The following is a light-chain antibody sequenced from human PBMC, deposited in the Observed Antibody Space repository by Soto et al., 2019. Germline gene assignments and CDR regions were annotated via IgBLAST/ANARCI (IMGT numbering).Light chain of an antibody. CDR3: QQYGSSPLT. CDR1: QSLTSY. CDR2: GAS. Sequence: EIVMTQPPATLSVSPGETATLSCRASQSLTSYLAWYQQKPDQAPRLLIYGASSRATGIPDRFSGSGSGTDFTLTISRLEPEDFAVYYCQQYGSSPLTFGGGTKVDIK. J-gene: IGKJ4*01. V-gene: IGKV3-20*01.